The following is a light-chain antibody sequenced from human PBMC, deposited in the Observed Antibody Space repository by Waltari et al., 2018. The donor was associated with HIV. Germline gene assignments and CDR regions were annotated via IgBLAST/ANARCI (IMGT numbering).Light chain of an antibody. J-gene: IGLJ3*02. V-gene: IGLV1-44*01. Sequence: QSVLTQPPSASGTPGQRVTISCSGSSSNIGSYTVNWYQQLPGTAPKLLIYRNNRRPSGVPDRFAGSKSGTSASLAISGLQSEDESDYYCAAWDDSLNGWVFGGGTKLTVL. CDR1: SSNIGSYT. CDR2: RNN. CDR3: AAWDDSLNGWV.